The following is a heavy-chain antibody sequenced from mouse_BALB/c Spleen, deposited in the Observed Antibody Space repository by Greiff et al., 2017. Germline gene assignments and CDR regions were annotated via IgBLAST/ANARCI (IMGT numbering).Heavy chain of an antibody. D-gene: IGHD2-10*01. CDR1: GYTFTDYY. Sequence: QVHVKQSGAELARPGASVKLSCKASGYTFTDYYINWVKQRTGQGLEWIGEIYPGSGNTYYNEKFKGKATLTADKSSSTAYMQLSSLTSEDSAVYFCARSSYYGNYGFAYWGQGTLVTVSA. V-gene: IGHV1-77*01. CDR3: ARSSYYGNYGFAY. J-gene: IGHJ3*01. CDR2: IYPGSGNT.